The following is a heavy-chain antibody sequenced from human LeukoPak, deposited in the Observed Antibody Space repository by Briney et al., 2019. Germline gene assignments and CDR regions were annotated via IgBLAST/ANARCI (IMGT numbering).Heavy chain of an antibody. D-gene: IGHD3-3*01. CDR3: ARLPGITIFGVVTHGYFDY. J-gene: IGHJ4*02. V-gene: IGHV4-34*01. CDR2: INHSVST. CDR1: GGSISSYY. Sequence: SETLSLTCTVSGGSISSYYWSWIRQPPGKGLEWIGEINHSVSTNYNPSLKSRVTISVDTSKNQFSLKLSSVTAADTAVYYCARLPGITIFGVVTHGYFDYWGQGTLVTDSS.